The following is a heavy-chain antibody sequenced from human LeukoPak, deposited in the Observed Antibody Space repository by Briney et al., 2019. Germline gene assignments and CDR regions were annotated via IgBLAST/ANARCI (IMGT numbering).Heavy chain of an antibody. V-gene: IGHV4-59*01. D-gene: IGHD3-16*01. CDR3: ARALSYYDYVFDP. CDR2: IYYSGST. J-gene: IGHJ5*02. Sequence: SETLSLTCTVSGGSISSYYWSWIRQPPGKGLEWIGYIYYSGSTNYNPSLRSRVTISVDTSKNQFSLKLSSVTAEDTAVYYCARALSYYDYVFDPWGQGTLVTVSS. CDR1: GGSISSYY.